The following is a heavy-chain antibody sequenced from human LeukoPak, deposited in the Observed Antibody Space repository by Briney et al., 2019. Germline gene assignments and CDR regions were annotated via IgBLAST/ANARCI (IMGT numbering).Heavy chain of an antibody. D-gene: IGHD5-24*01. CDR1: GFTFSDYW. CDR2: IKQDGSEK. Sequence: GGSLRLSSVGSGFTFSDYWMSWVRQAPGKGLEWVANIKQDGSEKDYVDALKGRFTISRDNAKNSLYLQMISLRAEDTAVYYCARWLELMRNFDWWGQGTLVTVSS. V-gene: IGHV3-7*01. CDR3: ARWLELMRNFDW. J-gene: IGHJ4*02.